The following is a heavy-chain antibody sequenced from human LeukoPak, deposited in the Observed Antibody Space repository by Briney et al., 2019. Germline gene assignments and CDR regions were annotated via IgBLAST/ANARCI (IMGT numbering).Heavy chain of an antibody. J-gene: IGHJ3*02. CDR1: GFTFSSYS. Sequence: GGSLRLSCAASGFTFSSYSMIWVRQAPGKGLEWVSSISSSSSYIYYADSVKGRFTISRDNAKNSLYLQMNSLRAEDTAVYYCARDRASGYSLDAFDIWGQGTMATVSS. CDR2: ISSSSSYI. D-gene: IGHD3-3*01. CDR3: ARDRASGYSLDAFDI. V-gene: IGHV3-21*01.